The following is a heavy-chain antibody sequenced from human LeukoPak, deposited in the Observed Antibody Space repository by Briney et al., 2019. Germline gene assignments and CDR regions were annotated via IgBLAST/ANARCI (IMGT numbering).Heavy chain of an antibody. CDR3: AKTRYYDFWSGYSDY. V-gene: IGHV3-30*18. Sequence: PGGSLRLSCAASGFTFSRYGMHWVRQAPGKGLEWVAVISYDGSNKYYADFVKGRFTISRDNSKNTLYLQMNSLRAEDTAVYYCAKTRYYDFWSGYSDYWGQGTLVTVSS. CDR1: GFTFSRYG. D-gene: IGHD3-3*01. CDR2: ISYDGSNK. J-gene: IGHJ4*02.